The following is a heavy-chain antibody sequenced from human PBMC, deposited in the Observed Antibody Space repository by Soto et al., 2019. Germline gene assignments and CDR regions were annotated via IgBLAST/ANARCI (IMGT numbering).Heavy chain of an antibody. J-gene: IGHJ4*02. D-gene: IGHD3-22*01. Sequence: NPXETLSLTCRVADGSINSDSSYWGWIRQPPGKGLEWIGVINHSGSTYHNLSLKGRVTMSVDASRNQFSLKLTSMTAADTAVYYCARLGGYVSVGYYYLWDYWGQGTLVTVSS. CDR2: INHSGST. CDR1: DGSINSDSSY. CDR3: ARLGGYVSVGYYYLWDY. V-gene: IGHV4-39*01.